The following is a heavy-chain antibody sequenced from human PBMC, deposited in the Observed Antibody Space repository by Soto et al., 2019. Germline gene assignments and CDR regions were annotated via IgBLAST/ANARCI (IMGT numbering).Heavy chain of an antibody. J-gene: IGHJ4*02. V-gene: IGHV3-11*01. CDR1: GFSFSDYY. Sequence: PGGSLRLSCAASGFSFSDYYMSWIRLAPGGGLEWLSYISGGGITIYYADSVKGRFTISRDNAKNSLYLQMSSLRAEDTAVYYCARDGRYYFDYWGQGALVTVSS. CDR3: ARDGRYYFDY. D-gene: IGHD1-26*01. CDR2: ISGGGITI.